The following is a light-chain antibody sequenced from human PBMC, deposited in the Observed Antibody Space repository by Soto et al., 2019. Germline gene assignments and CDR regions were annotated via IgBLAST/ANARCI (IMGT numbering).Light chain of an antibody. J-gene: IGKJ4*01. Sequence: DIQMTQSPSSLSTSVGDRVTITCRASQGISNYLAWYQQKPGKVPKLLIYEESTLHSGVPSRFSGRKSGTQFTLTIDSLQPEDFATYYCQQVKTYPRTFGGGTKVDIK. CDR1: QGISNY. V-gene: IGKV1-9*01. CDR3: QQVKTYPRT. CDR2: EES.